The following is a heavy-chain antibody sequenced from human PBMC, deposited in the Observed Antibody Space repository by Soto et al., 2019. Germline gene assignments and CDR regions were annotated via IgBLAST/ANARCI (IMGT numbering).Heavy chain of an antibody. CDR3: ASSIPFDWLVFDC. D-gene: IGHD3-9*01. CDR1: GASISRSNW. V-gene: IGHV4-4*02. J-gene: IGHJ4*02. CDR2: IYHSGST. Sequence: SETLSLTCAVSGASISRSNWWSWVRQPPGKGLEWIGEIYHSGSTNYNPSLKSRVTISVDKSRNQFSLKLSSVTAAATAVYYCASSIPFDWLVFDCWGQGTLVTGSS.